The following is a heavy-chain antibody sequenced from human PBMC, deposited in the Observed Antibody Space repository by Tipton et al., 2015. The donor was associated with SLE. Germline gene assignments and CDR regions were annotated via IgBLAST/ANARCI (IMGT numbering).Heavy chain of an antibody. J-gene: IGHJ6*02. CDR3: ARGSWDYGTLLSMDV. D-gene: IGHD4-17*01. Sequence: TLSLTCAVSGGSISSNGNSWSWIRQPPGKGLEWIGYVYHSGSTYYTPSLKSRITISLDRSKNQFSLTVFSVTAADAAVYYCARGSWDYGTLLSMDVWGQGTTVTVSS. CDR1: GGSISSNGNS. CDR2: VYHSGST. V-gene: IGHV4-30-2*01.